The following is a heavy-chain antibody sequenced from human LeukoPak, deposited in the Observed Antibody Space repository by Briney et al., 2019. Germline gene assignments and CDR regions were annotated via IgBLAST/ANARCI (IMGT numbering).Heavy chain of an antibody. J-gene: IGHJ1*01. V-gene: IGHV4-39*01. CDR1: GGSISSSNYY. Sequence: SETLSLTCTVSGGSISSSNYYWGWIRQPPGKGLEWIGNIYYSGSTYYNPSLKSRVTISVDTSKNQFSLKLSSVTAADTAVYYCTRLGERRHQAAEYFQHWGQGTLVTVSS. CDR2: IYYSGST. D-gene: IGHD1-1*01. CDR3: TRLGERRHQAAEYFQH.